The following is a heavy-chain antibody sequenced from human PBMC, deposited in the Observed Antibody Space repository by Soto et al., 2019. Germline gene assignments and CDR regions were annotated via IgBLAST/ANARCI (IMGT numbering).Heavy chain of an antibody. V-gene: IGHV4-39*01. CDR3: ADMRGQWLPRD. CDR2: INSGGSA. D-gene: IGHD6-19*01. CDR1: GGSIRSSDYY. Sequence: QLQLQESGPGLVKPSETLSLTCSVSGGSIRSSDYYWGWIRQPPGEGLEWIGNINSGGSAYYNPSLRSXXTXSGXTSKNQFSLKLGSVTAADTAVYYCADMRGQWLPRDWGQGILVTVSS. J-gene: IGHJ4*02.